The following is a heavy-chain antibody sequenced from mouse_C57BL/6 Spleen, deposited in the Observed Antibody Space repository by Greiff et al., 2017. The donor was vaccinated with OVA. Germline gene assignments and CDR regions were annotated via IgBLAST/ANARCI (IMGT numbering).Heavy chain of an antibody. Sequence: VQLQQSGAELARPGASVKMSCKASGYTFTSYTMHWVKQRPGQGLEWIGYIYIGNGYTEYNEKFKGKATLTSDTSSSTAYMQLSSLTSEDSAIYFCARCSSLPYYAMDYWGQGTSVTVSS. J-gene: IGHJ4*01. V-gene: IGHV1-4*01. CDR3: ARCSSLPYYAMDY. D-gene: IGHD1-1*01. CDR1: GYTFTSYT. CDR2: IYIGNGYT.